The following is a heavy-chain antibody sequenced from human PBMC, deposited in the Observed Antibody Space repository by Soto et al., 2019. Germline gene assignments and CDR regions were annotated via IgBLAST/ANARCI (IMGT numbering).Heavy chain of an antibody. CDR2: IHYSGST. V-gene: IGHV4-39*01. D-gene: IGHD6-25*01. CDR3: ARSLSGRPPDR. J-gene: IGHJ5*02. CDR1: GGSMSSSIYY. Sequence: TXALSGGSMSSSIYYWGWIRKPPGKELKWIGSIHYSGSTYYKASLRSRVTISVDTSKNQFPLRLTSVTAADTAVYYCARSLSGRPPDRLGQGTLVTVAS.